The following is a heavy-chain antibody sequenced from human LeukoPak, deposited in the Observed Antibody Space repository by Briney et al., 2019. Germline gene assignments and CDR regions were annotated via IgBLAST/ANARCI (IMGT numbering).Heavy chain of an antibody. J-gene: IGHJ4*02. D-gene: IGHD2-2*01. CDR2: INPNTGET. CDR1: GYTFTCYY. V-gene: IGHV1-2*02. CDR3: ASYPIYSSTPPFDY. Sequence: ATVKVSFKASGYTFTCYYMHWLRQAPGQGLEWMGWINPNTGETNSAQKFEGRVTMTRDTTINTAYMELTRLTSDDTAVYYCASYPIYSSTPPFDYWGQGTLVTVSS.